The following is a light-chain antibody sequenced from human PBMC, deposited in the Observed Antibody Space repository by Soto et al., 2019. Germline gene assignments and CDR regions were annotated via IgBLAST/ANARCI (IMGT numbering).Light chain of an antibody. Sequence: EFVLTQSPGTLSLYTGGRATLSCRASQSVSSNLAWYQQKPGQAPRLLIYGASSRATGIPDRFSGSGSGTDFTLTISRLEPEDFAVYYCQQYGSSRTFGQGTKVAIK. CDR1: QSVSSN. V-gene: IGKV3-20*01. CDR3: QQYGSSRT. CDR2: GAS. J-gene: IGKJ1*01.